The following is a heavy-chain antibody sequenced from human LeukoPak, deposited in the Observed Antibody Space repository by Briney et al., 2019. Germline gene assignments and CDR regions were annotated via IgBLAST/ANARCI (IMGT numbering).Heavy chain of an antibody. CDR1: GASISNYY. Sequence: SGTLSLTCTVSGASISNYYWSWIRQPAGKGLEWIGRIYTSGSTNYNPSLKSRVTMSVDTSKNQFSLNLTSVTAADTAVYYCGSGYTYGDWYFDLWGAGNLVTVSS. CDR3: GSGYTYGDWYFDL. J-gene: IGHJ2*01. D-gene: IGHD5-18*01. CDR2: IYTSGST. V-gene: IGHV4-4*07.